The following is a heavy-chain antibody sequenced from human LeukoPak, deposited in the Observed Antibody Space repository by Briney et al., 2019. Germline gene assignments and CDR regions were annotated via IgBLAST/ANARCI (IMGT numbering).Heavy chain of an antibody. CDR2: ISSSSSYI. CDR1: GFTFSSYR. CDR3: ASVLTTVTTGYYYGMDV. D-gene: IGHD4-11*01. Sequence: SGGPLRLSCAASGFTFSSYRMIWVRQAPGKALEWVSSISSSSSYIYYADSVKGRFTISRDNAKHSLYLQMNSLRAEDTAGCYCASVLTTVTTGYYYGMDVWGQGTTVTVSS. V-gene: IGHV3-21*01. J-gene: IGHJ6*02.